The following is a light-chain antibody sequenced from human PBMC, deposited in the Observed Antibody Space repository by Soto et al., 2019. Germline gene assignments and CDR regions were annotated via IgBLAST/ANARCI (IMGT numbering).Light chain of an antibody. V-gene: IGLV2-14*01. J-gene: IGLJ3*02. Sequence: QSALTQPASVSGSPGQSITISCTGTSSDVGGYNYVSWYQQHPGKAPKLLIYEVGDRPSGVSDRFSGSESGNTASLTISGVQAEDDDDYYCSSYSSSTTLVFGGGTKLTVL. CDR2: EVG. CDR3: SSYSSSTTLV. CDR1: SSDVGGYNY.